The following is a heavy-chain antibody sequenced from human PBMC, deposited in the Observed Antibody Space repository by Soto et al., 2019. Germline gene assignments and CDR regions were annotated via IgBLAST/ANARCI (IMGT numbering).Heavy chain of an antibody. V-gene: IGHV3-23*01. CDR2: ISGSGGST. CDR3: AKDPDSGYDWGNYFDY. J-gene: IGHJ4*02. D-gene: IGHD5-12*01. CDR1: GFTFSSYA. Sequence: GGSLRLSCAASGFTFSSYAMSWVRQAPGKGLEWVSAISGSGGSTYYADSVKGRFTISRDNSKNTLYLQMNSLRAEDTAVYYCAKDPDSGYDWGNYFDYWGQGTLVTVSS.